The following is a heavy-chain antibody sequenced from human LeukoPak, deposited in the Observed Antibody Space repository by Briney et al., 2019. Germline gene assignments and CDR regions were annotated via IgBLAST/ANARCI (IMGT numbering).Heavy chain of an antibody. J-gene: IGHJ4*02. CDR2: IKEDGSKK. D-gene: IGHD3-22*01. V-gene: IGHV3-7*03. Sequence: PGGSLRLSCITSGFAFNTYAMHWVRQAPGKGLEWVANIKEDGSKKNYVDSVKGRFTIFRDNAKNSLYLQMNSLRAEDTAVYYCATPLDYYDSSGYHQGGDWGQGTLVTVSS. CDR1: GFAFNTYA. CDR3: ATPLDYYDSSGYHQGGD.